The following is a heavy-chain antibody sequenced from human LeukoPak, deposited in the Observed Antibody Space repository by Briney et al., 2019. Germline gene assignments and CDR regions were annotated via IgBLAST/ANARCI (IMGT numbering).Heavy chain of an antibody. CDR1: GGFISSYY. D-gene: IGHD4-17*01. CDR2: IYYSGST. Sequence: SETLSLTCTVSGGFISSYYWSWIRQPPGKGLEWIGYIYYSGSTNYNPSLKSRVTISVDTSKSQFSLKLSSVTAADTAVYYCARGGDYGDNWFDPWGQGTLVTVSS. V-gene: IGHV4-59*01. CDR3: ARGGDYGDNWFDP. J-gene: IGHJ5*02.